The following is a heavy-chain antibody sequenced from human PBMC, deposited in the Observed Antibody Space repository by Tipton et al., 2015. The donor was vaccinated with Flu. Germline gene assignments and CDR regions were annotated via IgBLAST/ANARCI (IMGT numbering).Heavy chain of an antibody. CDR1: GFTFSSYS. Sequence: AASGFTFSSYSMNWVRQAPGKGLEWVSSISSSSSYIYYADSVKGRFTISRDNAKNSLYLQMNSLRAEDTAVYYCARALGGGGSYAIYYYYGMDVWGQGTTVTVSS. CDR3: ARALGGGGSYAIYYYYGMDV. J-gene: IGHJ6*02. V-gene: IGHV3-21*01. CDR2: ISSSSSYI. D-gene: IGHD3-16*01.